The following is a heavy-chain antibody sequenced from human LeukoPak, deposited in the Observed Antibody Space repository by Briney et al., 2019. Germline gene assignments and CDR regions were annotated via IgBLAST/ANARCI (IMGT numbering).Heavy chain of an antibody. D-gene: IGHD5-12*01. V-gene: IGHV1-69*04. CDR3: ARGYSGYVGFSDY. CDR2: IIPILGIA. Sequence: SVKVSCKASGGTFSSYAISWVRQAPGQGLEWMGRIIPILGIANYAQKFQGRVTITADKSTSTAYMELSSLRSEDTAVYYCARGYSGYVGFSDYWGQGTLVTVSS. J-gene: IGHJ4*02. CDR1: GGTFSSYA.